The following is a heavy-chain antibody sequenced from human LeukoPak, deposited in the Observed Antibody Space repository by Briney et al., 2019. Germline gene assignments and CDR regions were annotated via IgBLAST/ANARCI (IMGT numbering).Heavy chain of an antibody. CDR3: ARELEREAFDI. CDR1: GYTFTNYD. CDR2: IIPILGIA. D-gene: IGHD1-1*01. Sequence: SVKVSCKASGYTFTNYDISWVRQAPGQGLEWMGRIIPILGIANYAQKFQGRVTITADKSTSTAYMELSSLRSEDTAVYYCARELEREAFDIWGQGTMVTVSS. V-gene: IGHV1-69*04. J-gene: IGHJ3*02.